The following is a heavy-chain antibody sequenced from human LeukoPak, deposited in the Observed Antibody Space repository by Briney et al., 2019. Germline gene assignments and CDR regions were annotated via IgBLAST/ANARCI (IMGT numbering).Heavy chain of an antibody. J-gene: IGHJ2*01. V-gene: IGHV4-61*10. Sequence: SQTLSLTCTVSGGSISSGSYYWSWIRQPAGKGLEWIGYIYYSGSTNYNPSLKSRVTISVDTSKNQFSLKLSSVTAADTAVYYCARTPYCSSTSCYTRRYFDLLGRGTLVTVSS. CDR1: GGSISSGSYY. CDR2: IYYSGST. CDR3: ARTPYCSSTSCYTRRYFDL. D-gene: IGHD2-2*02.